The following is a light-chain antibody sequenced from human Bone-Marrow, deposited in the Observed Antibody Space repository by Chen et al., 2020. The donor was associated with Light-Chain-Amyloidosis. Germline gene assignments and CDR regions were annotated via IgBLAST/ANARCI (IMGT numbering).Light chain of an antibody. CDR3: QQYYGAPIT. Sequence: DIVMTQSPDSLAVSLGERATINCKSSQSVLSSSDNKNYLAWYQQKPGQPPKLLIYWASSRESGVPDRFSGSGSGTDFTLTISSLQAEDLAVYYCQQYYGAPITFGQGTRLEIK. CDR1: QSVLSSSDNKNY. J-gene: IGKJ5*01. V-gene: IGKV4-1*01. CDR2: WAS.